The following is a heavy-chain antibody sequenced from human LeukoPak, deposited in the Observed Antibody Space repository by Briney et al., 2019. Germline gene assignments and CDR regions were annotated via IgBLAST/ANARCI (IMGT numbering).Heavy chain of an antibody. V-gene: IGHV4-34*01. Sequence: SETLSLTCAVYGGSFSGYYWSWIRQPPGKGLEWIGEINHSGSTNYNPSLKSRVTISVDTSKNQFSLKLSSVTAADTAVYYCARGVTPNYWGQGTLVTVSS. J-gene: IGHJ4*02. CDR2: INHSGST. CDR3: ARGVTPNY. CDR1: GGSFSGYY. D-gene: IGHD4-23*01.